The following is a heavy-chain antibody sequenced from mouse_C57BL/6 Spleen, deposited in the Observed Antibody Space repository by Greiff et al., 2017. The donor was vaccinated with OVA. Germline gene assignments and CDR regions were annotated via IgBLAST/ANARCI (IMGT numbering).Heavy chain of an antibody. CDR1: GYSITSGYY. J-gene: IGHJ4*01. CDR3: ARGLQGAMDY. Sequence: ESGPGLVKPSQSLSLTCSVTGYSITSGYYWNWIRQFPGNKLEWMCYISYDGSNNYNPSLQNRISITRDTSKNQFFLKLNSVTTEDTATDNCARGLQGAMDYWGQGTSVTVSS. V-gene: IGHV3-6*01. D-gene: IGHD2-13*01. CDR2: ISYDGSN.